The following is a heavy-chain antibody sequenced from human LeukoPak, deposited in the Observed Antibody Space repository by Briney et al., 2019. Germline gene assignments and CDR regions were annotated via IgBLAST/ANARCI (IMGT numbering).Heavy chain of an antibody. CDR1: GFTFSNYA. D-gene: IGHD3-3*01. J-gene: IGHJ6*02. CDR2: ISGSGETP. Sequence: GGSLRLSCAASGFTFSNYAMSWVRQAPGKGLEWVSAISGSGETPYSADSVKGRFTISRDNAKNSLYLQMNSLRAEDTAVYYCARERWSLYSNDYYYYGLDVWGQGTTVTVSS. CDR3: ARERWSLYSNDYYYYGLDV. V-gene: IGHV3-23*01.